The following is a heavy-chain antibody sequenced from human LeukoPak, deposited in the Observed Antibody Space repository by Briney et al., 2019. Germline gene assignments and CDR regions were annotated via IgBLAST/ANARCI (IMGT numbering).Heavy chain of an antibody. CDR1: GFIFSNYN. D-gene: IGHD3-10*01. J-gene: IGHJ3*02. CDR2: ISSSSSTI. CDR3: ARDRVTGSFDI. V-gene: IGHV3-48*02. Sequence: GGSLRLSCAASGFIFSNYNMNWVRQAPGKGLEWVSYISSSSSTIYNADSVRGRFTISRDNAKNPLYLQMNSLRDEDTAVYYCARDRVTGSFDIWGHGTMVTVSS.